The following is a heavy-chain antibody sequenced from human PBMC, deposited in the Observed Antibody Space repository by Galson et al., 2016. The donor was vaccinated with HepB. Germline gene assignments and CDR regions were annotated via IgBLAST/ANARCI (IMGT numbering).Heavy chain of an antibody. J-gene: IGHJ6*02. CDR3: ARDLVAGKDYYYYGMDV. V-gene: IGHV1-69*06. Sequence: SVKVSCKASGGTFSSYAISWVRQAPGQGLEWMGGIIPSFGTANYAQKFQGRVTITADKSTSTAYMELRSLRSEDTAVYYCARDLVAGKDYYYYGMDVRGQETTVTVSS. CDR1: GGTFSSYA. D-gene: IGHD6-19*01. CDR2: IIPSFGTA.